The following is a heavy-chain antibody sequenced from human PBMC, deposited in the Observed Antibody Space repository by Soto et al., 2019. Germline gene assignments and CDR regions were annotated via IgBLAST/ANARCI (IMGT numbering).Heavy chain of an antibody. Sequence: QVQLVQSGGEVKKPGSSVKVSCKASGGTFNNYVVNWVRQAPGQGLEWMGGILPSFATANYAQKFQGRVTITADKSTSTAYMALTSLRSEDTAVYYCAGRWVSTTWLGHFDYWGQGTLVTVAS. D-gene: IGHD2-2*01. CDR2: ILPSFATA. V-gene: IGHV1-69*06. CDR1: GGTFNNYV. CDR3: AGRWVSTTWLGHFDY. J-gene: IGHJ4*02.